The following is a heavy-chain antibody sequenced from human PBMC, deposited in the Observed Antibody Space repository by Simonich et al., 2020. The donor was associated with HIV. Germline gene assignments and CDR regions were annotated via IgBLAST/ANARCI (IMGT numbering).Heavy chain of an antibody. CDR1: GFTFSNHW. D-gene: IGHD7-27*01. CDR3: ALGWGSGWYFDL. V-gene: IGHV3-7*01. Sequence: EVQLVESGGGLVQSGGSLRLSCAASGFTFSNHWMTWVRQSPGKGLGVGAYINQDCSEKNYVDSVKGRFTISRDNAKNSLSLLMNSLRDEDTALYYCALGWGSGWYFDLWGRATLVTVSS. J-gene: IGHJ2*01. CDR2: INQDCSEK.